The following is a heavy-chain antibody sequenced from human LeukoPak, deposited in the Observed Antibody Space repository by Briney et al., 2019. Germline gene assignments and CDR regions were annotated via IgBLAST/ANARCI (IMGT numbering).Heavy chain of an antibody. J-gene: IGHJ3*02. D-gene: IGHD3-3*01. V-gene: IGHV4-30-4*02. CDR3: ARDPFWSGSSDAFDI. Sequence: SETLSLTCTVSGGSISSGDYYWSWIRQPPGKGLEWIGYIYYSGSTYYNPSLKSRVTISVDTSKNQFSLKLSSVTAADTAVYYCARDPFWSGSSDAFDIWGQGTMVTVAS. CDR1: GGSISSGDYY. CDR2: IYYSGST.